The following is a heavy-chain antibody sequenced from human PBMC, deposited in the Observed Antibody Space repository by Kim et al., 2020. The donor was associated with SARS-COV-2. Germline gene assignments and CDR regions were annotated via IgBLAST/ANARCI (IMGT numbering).Heavy chain of an antibody. J-gene: IGHJ6*02. CDR2: ISYDGSNK. Sequence: GGSLRLSCAASGFTFSRYAMHWVRQAPGKGLEWVAVISYDGSNKYYADSVKGRFTISRDNSKNTLYLQMNSLRAEDTAVYYCARRHVVVGYYYGMDVWGQGTTVTVSS. CDR1: GFTFSRYA. CDR3: ARRHVVVGYYYGMDV. V-gene: IGHV3-30*04. D-gene: IGHD2-21*01.